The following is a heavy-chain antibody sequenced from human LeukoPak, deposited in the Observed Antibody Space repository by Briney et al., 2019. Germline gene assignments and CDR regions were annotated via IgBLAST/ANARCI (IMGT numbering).Heavy chain of an antibody. J-gene: IGHJ4*02. CDR2: ISGSGGRP. CDR3: ARHPEPGYCSSTRCHESYFDY. Sequence: GGSLRLSCAASGFTFSSCAMSWVRQAPGKGLEWVSAISGSGGRPYYADSVKGWFTISRDNSKNTLYLQMNSLRAEDTAVYYCARHPEPGYCSSTRCHESYFDYWGQGTLVTVSS. D-gene: IGHD2-2*01. CDR1: GFTFSSCA. V-gene: IGHV3-23*01.